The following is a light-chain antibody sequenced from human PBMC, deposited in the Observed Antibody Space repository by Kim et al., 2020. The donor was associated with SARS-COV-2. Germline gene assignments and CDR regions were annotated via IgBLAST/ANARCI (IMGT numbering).Light chain of an antibody. CDR1: SSNVGSNY. CDR2: RNN. J-gene: IGLJ2*01. Sequence: VTITCSGSSSNVGSNYVYLYQQLPGTAPKLLIYRNNQRPSGVPDRFSGSKSDTSASLAISGLRSEDEADYYCAAWDDSLSGVVFDGGTQLTVL. V-gene: IGLV1-47*01. CDR3: AAWDDSLSGVV.